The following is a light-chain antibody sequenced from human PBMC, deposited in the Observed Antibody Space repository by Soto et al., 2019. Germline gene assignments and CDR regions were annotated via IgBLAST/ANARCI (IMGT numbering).Light chain of an antibody. CDR2: DVT. Sequence: QSALTQPASVSGSPGQSIAISCTGTSSDVGGYNYVSWYQQHPGKAPKLMIYDVTTRPSGVSNRFSGSKSGNTAALTISGLKAEDEADYYCSSYTSDTTGVFGTGTQLTVL. CDR3: SSYTSDTTGV. V-gene: IGLV2-14*03. J-gene: IGLJ1*01. CDR1: SSDVGGYNY.